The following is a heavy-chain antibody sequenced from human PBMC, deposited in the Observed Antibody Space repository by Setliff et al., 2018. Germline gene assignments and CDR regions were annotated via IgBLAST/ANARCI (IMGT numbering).Heavy chain of an antibody. D-gene: IGHD2-15*01. CDR1: GYTFSSYG. CDR2: FMAIFGPA. Sequence: SVKVSCKASGYTFSSYGIAWVRQAPGQGLEWMGGFMAIFGPANYAQMFQGRVTITADKSTSTAYMELSSLRSEDTAVYYCARDGRSAHVVVVAASSSQYCQHWGQGTLVTVSS. J-gene: IGHJ1*01. CDR3: ARDGRSAHVVVVAASSSQYCQH. V-gene: IGHV1-69*06.